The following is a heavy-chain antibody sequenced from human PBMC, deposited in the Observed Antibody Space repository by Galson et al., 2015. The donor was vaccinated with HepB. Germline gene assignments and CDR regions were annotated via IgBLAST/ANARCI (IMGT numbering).Heavy chain of an antibody. Sequence: SLRLSCAASGFTFNTYSMNWVRQAPGKGLEWVSSISSPAGHVYYADSVKGRFTISRDNAKNSLFLQMNSLTADDAAVYYCARGPPSVRGYSGHDWFAGLRGEVYFDYWGQGILVTVSS. D-gene: IGHD5-12*01. J-gene: IGHJ4*02. V-gene: IGHV3-21*01. CDR1: GFTFNTYS. CDR2: ISSPAGHV. CDR3: ARGPPSVRGYSGHDWFAGLRGEVYFDY.